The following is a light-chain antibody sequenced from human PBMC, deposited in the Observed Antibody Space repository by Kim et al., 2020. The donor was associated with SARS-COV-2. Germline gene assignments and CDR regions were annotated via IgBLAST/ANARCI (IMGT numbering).Light chain of an antibody. J-gene: IGKJ1*01. CDR2: KAS. Sequence: DIQMTQSPSTLSASVGDRVTXTCPXXQSISSWLAWYQQKPGKAPKLLIYKASSLESGVPSRFSGSGSGTEFTLTISSLQPDDFATYYCXXXNSYSRTXGQGT. CDR3: XXXNSYSRT. CDR1: QSISSW. V-gene: IGKV1-5*03.